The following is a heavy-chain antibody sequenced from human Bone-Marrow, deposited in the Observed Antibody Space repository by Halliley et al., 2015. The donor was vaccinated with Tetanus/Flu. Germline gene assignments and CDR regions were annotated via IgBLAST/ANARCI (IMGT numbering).Heavy chain of an antibody. CDR3: ARGTGGSPAYFDY. V-gene: IGHV4-31*02. D-gene: IGHD1-26*01. J-gene: IGHJ4*02. CDR2: IYHSGST. Sequence: WIGYIYHSGSTYYNPSLKSRITISVDPSKNQFSLKLSSVTAADTAVYYCARGTGGSPAYFDYWGQGTLVTVSS.